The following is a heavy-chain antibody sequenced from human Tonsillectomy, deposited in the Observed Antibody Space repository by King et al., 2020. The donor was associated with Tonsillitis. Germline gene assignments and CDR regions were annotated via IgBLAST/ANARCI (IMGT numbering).Heavy chain of an antibody. CDR3: ARVYSGGAE. Sequence: QLVQSGAEVKKPGASVKVSCKTSGYTFITYNIDWVRQAPRQGFEWMGWMNHNSMTTGYAQKFQGRVTMTGNTSIGTAYMELSNLRSDDTAVYYCARVYSGGAEWGQGAPVTVSS. CDR1: GYTFITYN. V-gene: IGHV1-8*01. J-gene: IGHJ4*02. CDR2: MNHNSMTT. D-gene: IGHD1-26*01.